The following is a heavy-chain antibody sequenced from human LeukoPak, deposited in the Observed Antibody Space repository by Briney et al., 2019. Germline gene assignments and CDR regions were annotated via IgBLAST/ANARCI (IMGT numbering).Heavy chain of an antibody. J-gene: IGHJ4*02. V-gene: IGHV4-39*07. CDR1: GDSVSSDNFY. CDR2: IYHSGSA. Sequence: SETLSVTCNASGDSVSSDNFYWAWIRQPPGKGPEWIGTIYHSGSAYHNPSLKSRLTISIDTSKNQISLKLTSVTAADTALYFCARAPHTSPTDYYFDFWGPGTLVTVSS. CDR3: ARAPHTSPTDYYFDF. D-gene: IGHD1-14*01.